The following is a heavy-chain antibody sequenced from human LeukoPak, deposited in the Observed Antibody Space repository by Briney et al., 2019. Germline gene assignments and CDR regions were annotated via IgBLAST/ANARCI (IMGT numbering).Heavy chain of an antibody. CDR2: IYSTGKN. V-gene: IGHV4-4*08. CDR1: GGSINSPY. CDR3: VRRDTGWNYFDY. Sequence: MSSPTLSLTCAVSGGSINSPYWGWIRHPPGKGLQWIGDIYSTGKNNYNPSLKSRVTISLDTSKSHFSLNLTSVLAADTAIYYCVRRDTGWNYFDYWGQGILVTVSS. D-gene: IGHD6-19*01. J-gene: IGHJ4*02.